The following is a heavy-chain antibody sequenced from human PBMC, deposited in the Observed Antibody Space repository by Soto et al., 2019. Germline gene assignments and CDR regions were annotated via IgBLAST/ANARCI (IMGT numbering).Heavy chain of an antibody. D-gene: IGHD3-10*01. CDR2: IYYSGST. CDR1: GGSISSGGYY. CDR3: ARGATMADNWFDP. V-gene: IGHV4-31*03. J-gene: IGHJ5*02. Sequence: SETLSLTCTVSGGSISSGGYYWSWIRQHPGKGLEWIGYIYYSGSTYYNPSLKSRVTISVDTSKNQFSLKLSSVTAADTAVYYCARGATMADNWFDPWGQGTLVTVSS.